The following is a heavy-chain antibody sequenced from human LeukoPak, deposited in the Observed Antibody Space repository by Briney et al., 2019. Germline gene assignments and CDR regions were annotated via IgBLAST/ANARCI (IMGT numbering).Heavy chain of an antibody. CDR2: IRYDGSNK. V-gene: IGHV3-30*02. CDR3: ARRGAAAGTGGLDY. Sequence: GGSLRLSCAASGFTFSSYGMHWVRQAPGKGLEWVAFIRYDGSNKYYADSVKGRFTISRDNSKNTLYLQMNSLRAEDTAVYYCARRGAAAGTGGLDYWGQGTLVTVSS. D-gene: IGHD6-13*01. J-gene: IGHJ4*02. CDR1: GFTFSSYG.